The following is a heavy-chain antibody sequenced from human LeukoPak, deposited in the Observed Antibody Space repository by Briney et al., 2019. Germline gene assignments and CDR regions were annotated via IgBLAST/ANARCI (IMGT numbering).Heavy chain of an antibody. CDR3: ARVGPYYDILTGYYRKDVFDI. V-gene: IGHV4-59*01. CDR1: GGSISSYY. J-gene: IGHJ3*02. Sequence: SETLSLTCTVSGGSISSYYWSWIRQPPGKGLEWIGYIYYSGSTNYNPSLKSRVTISVDTSKNQFSLKLSSVTAADTAVYYCARVGPYYDILTGYYRKDVFDIWGQGTMVTVSS. D-gene: IGHD3-9*01. CDR2: IYYSGST.